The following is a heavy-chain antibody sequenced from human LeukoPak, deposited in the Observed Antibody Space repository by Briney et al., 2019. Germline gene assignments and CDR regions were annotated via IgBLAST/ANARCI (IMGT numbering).Heavy chain of an antibody. V-gene: IGHV4-38-2*02. J-gene: IGHJ6*03. CDR3: ARGGPYSSSWYPNYYYYYMDV. CDR2: IYHSGST. Sequence: SETLSLTCIVSGYSISSGYYWGWIRQPPGKGLEWIGNIYHSGSTYYNPSLKSRVTISVDTSKNQFSLKLSSVTAADTAVYYCARGGPYSSSWYPNYYYYYMDVWGKGTTVTVSS. CDR1: GYSISSGYY. D-gene: IGHD6-13*01.